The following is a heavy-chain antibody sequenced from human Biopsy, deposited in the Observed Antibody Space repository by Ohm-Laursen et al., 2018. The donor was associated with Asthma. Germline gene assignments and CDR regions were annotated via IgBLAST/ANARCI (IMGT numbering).Heavy chain of an antibody. V-gene: IGHV3-30*18. CDR2: VSYDGGVA. Sequence: SLRLSCAAPGFVFRSHAMHWVRQAPGKGLEWVAVVSYDGGVAHYADSMKGRFTISRDNAESTLYLQMNRLRTDDTAVYYCAKRRGYSDLTDFDHWGQGTLVTVSS. J-gene: IGHJ4*02. CDR3: AKRRGYSDLTDFDH. CDR1: GFVFRSHA. D-gene: IGHD3-3*01.